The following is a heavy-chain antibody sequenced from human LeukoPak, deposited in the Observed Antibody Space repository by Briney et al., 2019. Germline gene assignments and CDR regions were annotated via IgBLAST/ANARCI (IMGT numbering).Heavy chain of an antibody. CDR3: ARGEDGYNFFPAYDY. V-gene: IGHV4-30-4*01. CDR1: GGSISSGDYY. D-gene: IGHD5-24*01. Sequence: PSESLSLTCTVSGGSISSGDYYWSWIRQPPGKGLEWIGYIYYSGSTYYNPSLKSRVTISVDTSKNQFSLKLSSVTAADTAVYYCARGEDGYNFFPAYDYWGQGTLVTVSS. CDR2: IYYSGST. J-gene: IGHJ4*02.